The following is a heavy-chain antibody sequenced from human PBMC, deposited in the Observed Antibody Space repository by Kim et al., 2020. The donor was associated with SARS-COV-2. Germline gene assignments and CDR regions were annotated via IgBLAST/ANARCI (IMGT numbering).Heavy chain of an antibody. V-gene: IGHV1-18*04. CDR1: GYTFTSYG. J-gene: IGHJ4*02. Sequence: ASVKVSCKASGYTFTSYGISWVRQAPGQGLEWMGWISAYNGNTNYAQKLQGRVTMTTDTSTSTAYMELRSLRSDDTAVYYCARDWGIVVVPAAQFDYWGQGTLVTVSS. CDR3: ARDWGIVVVPAAQFDY. D-gene: IGHD2-2*01. CDR2: ISAYNGNT.